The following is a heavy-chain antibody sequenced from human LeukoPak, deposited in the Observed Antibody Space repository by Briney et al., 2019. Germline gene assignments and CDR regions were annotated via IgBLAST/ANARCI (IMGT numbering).Heavy chain of an antibody. CDR1: GYNFSSNW. Sequence: GESLKISCKGSGYNFSSNWIGWVRQMPGKGLEWMGIIYPGDSDTRYGPSFQGQVTISADKSIGAAYLQWSSLKASDTAVYFCVRTIPPYYFDHWGQGTLVTVSS. CDR3: VRTIPPYYFDH. D-gene: IGHD2-21*01. V-gene: IGHV5-51*01. J-gene: IGHJ4*02. CDR2: IYPGDSDT.